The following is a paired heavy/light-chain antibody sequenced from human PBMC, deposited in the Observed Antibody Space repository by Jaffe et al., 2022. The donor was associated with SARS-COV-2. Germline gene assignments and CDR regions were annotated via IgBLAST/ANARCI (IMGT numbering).Heavy chain of an antibody. CDR1: GGSITSGGYY. Sequence: QVQLQESGPGLVKPSQTLSLTCTVSGGSITSGGYYWTWIRQHPGKGLEWIGYIYYSGITYYNPSLKSRVTILVDTSKSQFSLKLNSVTAADTAVYYCARWNYFDTSGYIFDYWGQGTLVTVSS. J-gene: IGHJ4*02. D-gene: IGHD3-22*01. V-gene: IGHV4-31*03. CDR3: ARWNYFDTSGYIFDY. CDR2: IYYSGIT.
Light chain of an antibody. CDR1: SSDVGDYDL. Sequence: QSALTQPASVSGSPGQSITISCTGTSSDVGDYDLVSWYQQHPGKAPKLLIYEGSERPSGVSNRFSGSKSGNTASLTISGLQAEDEANYYCCSYAGSSTFVVFGGGTNLTVL. V-gene: IGLV2-23*03. CDR3: CSYAGSSTFVV. J-gene: IGLJ2*01. CDR2: EGS.